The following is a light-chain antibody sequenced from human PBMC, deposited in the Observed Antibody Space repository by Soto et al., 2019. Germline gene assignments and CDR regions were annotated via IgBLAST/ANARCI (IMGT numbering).Light chain of an antibody. Sequence: QSALTQPASVSGSPGQSITISCTGSSSDIGAYNHVSLYQQHPGKAPKLMSYDVSNRPSGVSYRFSGSKSGSTASLTISGLQVEDEADYYCSSYTISRIRVFGGGTKLTVL. V-gene: IGLV2-14*01. J-gene: IGLJ3*02. CDR2: DVS. CDR3: SSYTISRIRV. CDR1: SSDIGAYNH.